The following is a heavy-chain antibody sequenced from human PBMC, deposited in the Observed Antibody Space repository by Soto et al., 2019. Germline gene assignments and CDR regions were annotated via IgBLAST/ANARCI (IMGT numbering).Heavy chain of an antibody. CDR1: GGSISSDDW. CDR3: ARSDCYGVCRGKWLDP. Sequence: SETLSLTCAVPGGSISSDDWWTWVRQTPGKGLEWIGEIYHSGTTNYNPSLMSRVTIAVDKAKSQFSLRLDSVTAADTAVYYCARSDCYGVCRGKWLDPWGQGILVTVSS. D-gene: IGHD2-21*02. J-gene: IGHJ5*02. CDR2: IYHSGTT. V-gene: IGHV4-4*02.